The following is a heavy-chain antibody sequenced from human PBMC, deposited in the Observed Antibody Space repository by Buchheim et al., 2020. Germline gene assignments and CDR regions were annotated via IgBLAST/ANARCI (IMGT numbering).Heavy chain of an antibody. D-gene: IGHD2-15*01. CDR1: GYSISSGYY. CDR2: ISHSGTT. CDR3: ARYCNSGSCNVAGGDY. V-gene: IGHV4-38-2*02. Sequence: QVQLQESGPGLVKPSETLSLTCSVSGYSISSGYYWAWIRQPPGKGLEWIGIISHSGTTYYSPSLKSRVTITIDTSKNQFSLRLSSVTAADTAVYYCARYCNSGSCNVAGGDYWGQGTL. J-gene: IGHJ4*02.